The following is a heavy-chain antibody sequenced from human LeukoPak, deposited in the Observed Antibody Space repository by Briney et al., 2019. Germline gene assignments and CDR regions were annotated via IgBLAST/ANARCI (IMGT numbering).Heavy chain of an antibody. D-gene: IGHD3-9*01. J-gene: IGHJ4*02. CDR3: GKTDIYFNPIDY. Sequence: SETLSHTCTISADSISSSSYFWGWIRQTPGKGLEWIGSISYGGSTYYNPSLKSRVTISVDTSKNQFSLKLTSVTAADTAIYYCGKTDIYFNPIDYWGPGSLVTVSS. V-gene: IGHV4-39*07. CDR2: ISYGGST. CDR1: ADSISSSSYF.